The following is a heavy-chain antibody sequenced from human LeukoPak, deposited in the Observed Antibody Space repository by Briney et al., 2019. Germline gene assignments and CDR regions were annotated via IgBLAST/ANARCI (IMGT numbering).Heavy chain of an antibody. D-gene: IGHD3-9*01. CDR2: IYYSGST. Sequence: SETLSLTCTVSGGSISSSSYYWGWIRQPPGKGLEWIGSIYYSGSTYYNPSLKSRVTISVDTSKNQFSLKLSSVTAADTAVYYCARGEGILTGFSTPLFDYWGQGTLLTVSS. CDR3: ARGEGILTGFSTPLFDY. CDR1: GGSISSSSYY. V-gene: IGHV4-39*07. J-gene: IGHJ4*02.